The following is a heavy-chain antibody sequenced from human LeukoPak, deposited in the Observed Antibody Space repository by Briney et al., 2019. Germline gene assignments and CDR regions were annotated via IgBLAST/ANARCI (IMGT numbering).Heavy chain of an antibody. V-gene: IGHV3-7*01. CDR2: IKEDGSEK. Sequence: GGSLRLSCAASGFIFSSYWMSWVRQVPGKGLEWVGNIKEDGSEKYYADSLKGRFTISRDNAKNSLYLQMNSLRAEDTAVNYCAREITWEVVPVWGQGTMVTVSS. D-gene: IGHD1-26*01. CDR3: AREITWEVVPV. J-gene: IGHJ3*01. CDR1: GFIFSSYW.